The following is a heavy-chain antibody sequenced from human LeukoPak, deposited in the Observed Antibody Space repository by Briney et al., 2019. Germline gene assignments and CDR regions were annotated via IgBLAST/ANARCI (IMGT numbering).Heavy chain of an antibody. CDR3: ARIFLGGTTFEDY. Sequence: GGSLRLSCAASGFTFSDHYMDWVRQAPGKGLEWVGRTRNKANSYTTEYAASVRGRFTISRDDSVTSLYLQMNSLKTEDTAVYYCARIFLGGTTFEDYWGQGTLVTVSS. V-gene: IGHV3-72*01. D-gene: IGHD1-26*01. J-gene: IGHJ4*02. CDR2: TRNKANSYTT. CDR1: GFTFSDHY.